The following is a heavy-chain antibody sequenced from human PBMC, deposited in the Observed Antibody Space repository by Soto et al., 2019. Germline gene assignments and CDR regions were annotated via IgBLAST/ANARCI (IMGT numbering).Heavy chain of an antibody. CDR1: GGSTSSSSYY. CDR2: IYHRGST. V-gene: IGHV4-39*01. J-gene: IGHJ5*02. Sequence: PSETLSLTCTVSGGSTSSSSYYWGWIRQPPGKGLEWLGSIYHRGSTYYNPSLKSRVTISVDTSKNQFSLKLSGVTAADTAVYFCARQTTVDIFFFDILGGLEDWFDPCGQGTLVTVSS. D-gene: IGHD5-12*01. CDR3: ARQTTVDIFFFDILGGLEDWFDP.